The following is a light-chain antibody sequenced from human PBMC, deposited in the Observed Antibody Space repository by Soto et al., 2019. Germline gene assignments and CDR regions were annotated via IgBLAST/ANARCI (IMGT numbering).Light chain of an antibody. CDR3: SSYTSSSTVV. CDR2: EVN. V-gene: IGLV2-14*01. J-gene: IGLJ1*01. Sequence: QSALAQPSSVSGSPGQSITISCTGTSTDVGGYNYVSWYQHHPGKGPKLIIYEVNNRPSGVSDRFPGSKSGNKASLTISNLEAEDESDYYCSSYTSSSTVVFGTGTKVTVL. CDR1: STDVGGYNY.